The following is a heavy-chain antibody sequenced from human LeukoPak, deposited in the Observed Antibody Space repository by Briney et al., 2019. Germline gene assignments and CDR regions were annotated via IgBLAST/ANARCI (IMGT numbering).Heavy chain of an antibody. J-gene: IGHJ4*02. D-gene: IGHD6-19*01. Sequence: PGGSLILSCAASGFTFSRYWMLWVRQSPGTGLESVSRINTEGTVTTYAASVKGRFTVSRDNADNTMFLQMNSVRDEDTAVYYCATKQWLAPPPDSWGQGTPVTVSS. CDR1: GFTFSRYW. CDR3: ATKQWLAPPPDS. V-gene: IGHV3-74*01. CDR2: INTEGTVT.